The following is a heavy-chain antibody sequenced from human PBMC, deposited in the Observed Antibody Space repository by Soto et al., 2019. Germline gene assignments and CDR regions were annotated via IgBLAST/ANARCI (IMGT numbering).Heavy chain of an antibody. CDR1: GFTFNNKW. Sequence: GGSLRLSCTASGFTFNNKWMHWVRQAPGKGLVWLSRIDGAAATTNYADSVKGRFTISRDNAKNIVFLHVNGLTDEDTAVYYCARGGAMGVDYWGQGTLVTVSS. CDR2: IDGAAATT. V-gene: IGHV3-74*01. D-gene: IGHD1-26*01. J-gene: IGHJ4*02. CDR3: ARGGAMGVDY.